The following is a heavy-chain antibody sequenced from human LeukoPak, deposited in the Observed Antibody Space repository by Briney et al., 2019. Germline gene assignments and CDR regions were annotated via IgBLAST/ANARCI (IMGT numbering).Heavy chain of an antibody. Sequence: GGSLRLSCAASEFTLSSYNMKWVRQAPGKGLEWVANIKQDGSEKYYVDSVKGRFTISRDNAKNSLYLQMNSLRAEDTGIYYCARDGSYCSSTSCYYYYYMDVWGKGTTVTVSS. D-gene: IGHD2-2*01. CDR2: IKQDGSEK. J-gene: IGHJ6*03. V-gene: IGHV3-7*01. CDR3: ARDGSYCSSTSCYYYYYMDV. CDR1: EFTLSSYN.